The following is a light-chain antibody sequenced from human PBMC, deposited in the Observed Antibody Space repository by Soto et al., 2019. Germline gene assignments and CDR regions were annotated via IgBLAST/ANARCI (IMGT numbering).Light chain of an antibody. Sequence: EIVLTQSPATLSLSPGERATLSCRASQSVSNYLAWYQQKPGQAPRLLIYGESNRATGIPARFTGSGSGTDFNLTISSLEPEDFAVYYCQHRGEWPRTFGQGTKLEIK. CDR2: GES. J-gene: IGKJ2*01. V-gene: IGKV3-11*01. CDR3: QHRGEWPRT. CDR1: QSVSNY.